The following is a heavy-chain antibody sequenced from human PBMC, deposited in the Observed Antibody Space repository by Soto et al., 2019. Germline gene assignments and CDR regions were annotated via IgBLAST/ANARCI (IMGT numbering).Heavy chain of an antibody. Sequence: PGGSLRLSCAASGFTFSSYGMHWVRQAPGKGLEWVAVIWYDGSNKYYADSVKGRFTISRDNSKNTLYLQMNSLRAEDTAVYFCAREIAARLGGMDVWGQGTTVTVSS. J-gene: IGHJ6*02. D-gene: IGHD6-6*01. CDR3: AREIAARLGGMDV. CDR2: IWYDGSNK. V-gene: IGHV3-33*01. CDR1: GFTFSSYG.